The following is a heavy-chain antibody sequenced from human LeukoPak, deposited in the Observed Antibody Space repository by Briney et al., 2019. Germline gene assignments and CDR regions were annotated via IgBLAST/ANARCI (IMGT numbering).Heavy chain of an antibody. V-gene: IGHV4-59*01. J-gene: IGHJ4*02. Sequence: PSETLSLTCTVSGGSISSYYWSWIRQPPGKGLEWSGYIYYSGSTNYNPSLKSRVTISVDTSKNQFSLKLSSVTAADTAVYYCAKYFAATGESHLDHWGQGSLVTVSS. D-gene: IGHD6-13*01. CDR1: GGSISSYY. CDR3: AKYFAATGESHLDH. CDR2: IYYSGST.